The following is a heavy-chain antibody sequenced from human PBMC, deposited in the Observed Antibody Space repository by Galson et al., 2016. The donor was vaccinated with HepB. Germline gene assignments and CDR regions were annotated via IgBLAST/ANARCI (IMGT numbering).Heavy chain of an antibody. CDR2: IWYDGSKK. Sequence: SLRLSCAASGFTFSNYGMHWVRQAPGKGLEWVALIWYDGSKKYYAESVKGLFTISRDNSKNTLYLQMNSLRAEDTAVYYCAKDPYYYGSGSYLYFHYWGQGTLVTVSS. CDR1: GFTFSNYG. J-gene: IGHJ4*02. V-gene: IGHV3-30*02. D-gene: IGHD3-10*01. CDR3: AKDPYYYGSGSYLYFHY.